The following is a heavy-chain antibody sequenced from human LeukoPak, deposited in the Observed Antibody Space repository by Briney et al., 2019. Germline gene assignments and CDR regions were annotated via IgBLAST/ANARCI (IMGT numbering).Heavy chain of an antibody. CDR2: IIPIFATA. CDR1: GGTFSSYA. Sequence: SVKVSCKASGGTFSSYAISWVRQAPGQGLEWMGGIIPIFATANYAQKFQGRVTITADESTSTAYMELSSLRSEDTAEYYCARGPITTRSHFDYWGQGTLVTVSS. CDR3: ARGPITTRSHFDY. D-gene: IGHD3-22*01. J-gene: IGHJ4*02. V-gene: IGHV1-69*13.